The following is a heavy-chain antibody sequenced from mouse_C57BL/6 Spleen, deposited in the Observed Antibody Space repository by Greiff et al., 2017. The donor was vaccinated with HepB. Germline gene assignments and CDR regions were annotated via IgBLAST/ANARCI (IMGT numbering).Heavy chain of an antibody. V-gene: IGHV1-7*01. CDR3: ARRYGSSEGFAY. D-gene: IGHD1-1*01. Sequence: VQLQESGAELAKPGASVKLSCKASGYTFTSYWMHWVKQRPGQGLEWIGYINPSSGYTKYNQKFKDKATLTADTSSSTAYMQLSSLTYEDSAVYYCARRYGSSEGFAYWGQGTLVTVSA. CDR1: GYTFTSYW. CDR2: INPSSGYT. J-gene: IGHJ3*01.